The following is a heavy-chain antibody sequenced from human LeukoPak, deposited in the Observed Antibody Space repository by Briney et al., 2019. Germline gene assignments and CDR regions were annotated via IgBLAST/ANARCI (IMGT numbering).Heavy chain of an antibody. V-gene: IGHV2-5*02. CDR1: GFSLSTSGVG. D-gene: IGHD1-26*01. Sequence: SGPTLVKPTQPLTLTCTFSGFSLSTSGVGVGWIRHPPGKALEWLALIYLDDDKRYSPSLKSRLTITKDTSKHQVVLTMTNMDPVDTATYYCAHRRTGARVFDYWGQGTLVTVSS. CDR3: AHRRTGARVFDY. CDR2: IYLDDDK. J-gene: IGHJ4*02.